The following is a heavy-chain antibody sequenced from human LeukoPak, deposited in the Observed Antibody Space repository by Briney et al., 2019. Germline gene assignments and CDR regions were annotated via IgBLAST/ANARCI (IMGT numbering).Heavy chain of an antibody. Sequence: PGGSLRLSCAASGFTFSSYGMHWVRQAPGKGLEWVALISYDGNNKFYADSVKGRFTISRDNSNSTLYLQMNSLRVEDTALYFCAREVRDYTYGQPHFDYWGQGTLLTVSS. V-gene: IGHV3-30*19. D-gene: IGHD4-11*01. J-gene: IGHJ4*02. CDR2: ISYDGNNK. CDR3: AREVRDYTYGQPHFDY. CDR1: GFTFSSYG.